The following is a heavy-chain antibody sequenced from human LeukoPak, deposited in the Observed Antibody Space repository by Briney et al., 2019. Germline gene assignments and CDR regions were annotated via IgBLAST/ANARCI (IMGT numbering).Heavy chain of an antibody. CDR2: IYPADSDI. Sequence: GESLKISCKGSGYSINNYWIAWVRQMPGKGLEWMGIIYPADSDIRYSPSFQGQVTISADKSISTAYLQWNSLKASDTAMYYCARQEYCSGASCYTWFDPWGQGTRVLVSS. J-gene: IGHJ5*02. V-gene: IGHV5-51*01. CDR3: ARQEYCSGASCYTWFDP. D-gene: IGHD2-15*01. CDR1: GYSINNYW.